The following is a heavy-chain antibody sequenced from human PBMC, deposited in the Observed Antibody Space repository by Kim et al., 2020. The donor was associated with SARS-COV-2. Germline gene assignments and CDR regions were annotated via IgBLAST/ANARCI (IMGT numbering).Heavy chain of an antibody. CDR1: GGSISSSSYY. J-gene: IGHJ6*02. Sequence: SETLSLTCTVSGGSISSSSYYWGWIRQPPGKGLEWIGSIYYSGSTYYNPSLKSRVTISVDTSKNQFSLKLSSVTAADTAVYYCARWAGYYDSSGYYLAPHLTYYYGMDVWGQGTTVTVSS. V-gene: IGHV4-39*07. CDR2: IYYSGST. D-gene: IGHD3-22*01. CDR3: ARWAGYYDSSGYYLAPHLTYYYGMDV.